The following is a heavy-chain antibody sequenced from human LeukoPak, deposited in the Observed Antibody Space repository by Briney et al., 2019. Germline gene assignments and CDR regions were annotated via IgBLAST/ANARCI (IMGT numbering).Heavy chain of an antibody. V-gene: IGHV3-48*03. CDR1: GFTFSSYE. J-gene: IGHJ5*02. Sequence: PGGSLRLSCAASGFTFSSYEMNWVRQAPGKGLEWVSYISSSGSTIYYADSVKGRFTISRDNAKNSLYLQLNSLRVDDTAVYYCARLVRGFTSLPWGQGTLVTVSS. D-gene: IGHD3-10*01. CDR2: ISSSGSTI. CDR3: ARLVRGFTSLP.